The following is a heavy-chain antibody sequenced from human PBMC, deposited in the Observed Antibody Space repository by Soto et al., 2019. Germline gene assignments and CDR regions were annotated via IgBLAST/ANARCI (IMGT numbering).Heavy chain of an antibody. CDR2: IYYTGNT. V-gene: IGHV4-59*01. Sequence: SETLSLTCTVSGDSIGSYYWSWIRQPPGKGLEWIGYIYYTGNTKYNPSLSSRVTISVDTSKDQFSLKLSSVTAADTAVYYCARGYYYDSSGYLLEFPEYFQHWGQGALVTVSS. CDR3: ARGYYYDSSGYLLEFPEYFQH. D-gene: IGHD3-22*01. J-gene: IGHJ1*01. CDR1: GDSIGSYY.